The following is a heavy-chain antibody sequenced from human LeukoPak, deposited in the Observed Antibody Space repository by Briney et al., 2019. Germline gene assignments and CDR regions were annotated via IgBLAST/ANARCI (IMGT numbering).Heavy chain of an antibody. V-gene: IGHV5-51*01. D-gene: IGHD6-19*01. CDR3: AQNLGYSSGWYFYY. CDR1: GYTFSSYW. Sequence: PGXXXXISFKGSGYTFSSYWIGWGRQMPGTGLEWMGIIYPGDSDTRYSPSFKGQVTISADKSIKNAYLQWSSLKASATAMYYCAQNLGYSSGWYFYYWGQGTLVTXS. CDR2: IYPGDSDT. J-gene: IGHJ4*02.